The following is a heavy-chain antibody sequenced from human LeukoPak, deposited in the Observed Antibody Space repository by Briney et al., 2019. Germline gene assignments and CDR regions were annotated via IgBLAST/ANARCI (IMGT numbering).Heavy chain of an antibody. CDR2: ITADSGTT. Sequence: PGGFLRLSCVVSGFTFSTKSMNWVRQAPGKGLEWVSYITADSGTTYYADSVKGRFAISRDNTKRSLYLQINSLRTEDTALYYCAKTRRSRTEYADLDQWGQGTLVTVSS. D-gene: IGHD2-2*01. V-gene: IGHV3-48*04. CDR3: AKTRRSRTEYADLDQ. J-gene: IGHJ4*02. CDR1: GFTFSTKS.